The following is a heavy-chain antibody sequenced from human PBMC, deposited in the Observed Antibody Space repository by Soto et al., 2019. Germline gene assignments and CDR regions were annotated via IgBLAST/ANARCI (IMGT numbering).Heavy chain of an antibody. V-gene: IGHV1-69*12. CDR3: ALVWDIVVVVAATFPSPRFDY. CDR1: GGTFSSYA. J-gene: IGHJ4*02. CDR2: IIPIFGTA. Sequence: QVQLVQSGAEVKKPGSSVKVSCKASGGTFSSYAISWVRQAPGQGLEWMGGIIPIFGTANYAQKFQGRVTITADESTSTAYMELSSLRSEDTAVYYCALVWDIVVVVAATFPSPRFDYWGQGTLVTVSS. D-gene: IGHD2-15*01.